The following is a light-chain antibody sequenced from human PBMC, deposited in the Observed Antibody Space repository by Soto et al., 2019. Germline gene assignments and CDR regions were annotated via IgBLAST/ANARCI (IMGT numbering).Light chain of an antibody. CDR1: NIGNKS. V-gene: IGLV3-21*04. CDR3: QVWDISSGHVV. Sequence: SYELTQPPSLSVAPGNTATITCGGNNIGNKSVHWYQQRPGQAPMLVMYYDSDRPSGIPERLSGSNFGNTATLTITRVEAGDEADYYCQVWDISSGHVVFGGGTKLTVL. CDR2: YDS. J-gene: IGLJ2*01.